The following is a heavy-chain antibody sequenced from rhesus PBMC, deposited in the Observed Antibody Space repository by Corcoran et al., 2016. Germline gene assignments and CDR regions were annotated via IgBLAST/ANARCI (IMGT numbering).Heavy chain of an antibody. CDR1: GFPFSRYE. J-gene: IGHJ4*01. CDR3: TRYSGYSSRVDY. CDR2: IRESGGSI. V-gene: IGHV3-100*02. D-gene: IGHD5-24*01. Sequence: DVQLVESGGGLVKPGGSLSLSCVASGFPFSRYELHWVRRAPERVLEWVSVIRESGGSIYYADSVKGRFTISRDNAKNSLFLQMNSLRAEDTAVYYCTRYSGYSSRVDYWGQGVLVTVSS.